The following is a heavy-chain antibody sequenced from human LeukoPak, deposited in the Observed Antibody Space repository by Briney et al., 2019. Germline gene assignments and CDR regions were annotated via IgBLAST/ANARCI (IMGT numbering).Heavy chain of an antibody. CDR2: IYSGGST. CDR3: ARDRLGYDSSGYYYDY. D-gene: IGHD3-22*01. V-gene: IGHV3-53*01. J-gene: IGHJ4*02. Sequence: PGGSLRLSCAASGFTVSSNYMSWVRQAPGKGLEWVSVIYSGGSTYYADSVKGRFTISRDNSRNTLYLQMNSLRAEDTAVYYCARDRLGYDSSGYYYDYWGQGTLVTVSS. CDR1: GFTVSSNY.